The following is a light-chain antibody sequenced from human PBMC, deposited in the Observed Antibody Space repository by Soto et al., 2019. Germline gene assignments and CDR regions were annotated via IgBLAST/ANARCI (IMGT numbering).Light chain of an antibody. CDR3: QPRNSWPRT. J-gene: IGKJ1*01. CDR2: DAS. V-gene: IGKV3-11*01. Sequence: EIVLTQSPATLSLSPGERATLSCRASQSVSSYLAWYQQKPGQAPRLLIYDASNRATGIPARFSGSGSGTDFPLTISSLEPEDFAVYYCQPRNSWPRTCGQGTKVEIK. CDR1: QSVSSY.